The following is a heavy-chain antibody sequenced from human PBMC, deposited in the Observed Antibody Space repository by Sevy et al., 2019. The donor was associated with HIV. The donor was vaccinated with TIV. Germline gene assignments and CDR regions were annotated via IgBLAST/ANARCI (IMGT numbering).Heavy chain of an antibody. Sequence: GESLKISCKGSGYSFTTYWIGWVRQKPGKGLEWMGIIFPSDSDTRYSPSCQGQVTISADNSISTAYLQWGSLKASDTAIYYCARARGIPHYYYGMDVWGQGTTVTVSS. J-gene: IGHJ6*02. V-gene: IGHV5-51*01. CDR2: IFPSDSDT. CDR3: ARARGIPHYYYGMDV. D-gene: IGHD1-26*01. CDR1: GYSFTTYW.